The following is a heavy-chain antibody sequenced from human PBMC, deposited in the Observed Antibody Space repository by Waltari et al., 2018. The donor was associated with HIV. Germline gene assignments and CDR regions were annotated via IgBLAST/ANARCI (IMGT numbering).Heavy chain of an antibody. Sequence: QVQLVESGGGVVQPGRSLRLSCAASGFTFRNYGIHWVRQAPGKGLEWVAVISFDGSNQYYADSVRGRFTISRDNSKKKVFLQMNSLRLDDSALYYCATGQQVWETWSQLDYWGQGTLVIVSS. J-gene: IGHJ4*02. V-gene: IGHV3-30*03. D-gene: IGHD1-1*01. CDR1: GFTFRNYG. CDR2: ISFDGSNQ. CDR3: ATGQQVWETWSQLDY.